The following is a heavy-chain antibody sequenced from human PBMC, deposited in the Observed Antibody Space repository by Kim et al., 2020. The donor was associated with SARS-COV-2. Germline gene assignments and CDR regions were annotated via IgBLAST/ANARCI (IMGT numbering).Heavy chain of an antibody. Sequence: GGSLRLSCAASGFTFSSYAMHWVRQAPGKGLEWVAVISYDGSNKYYADSVKGRFTISRDNSKNTLYLQMNSLRAEDTAVYYCAREVTSSPGGADYWGQGTLVTVSS. CDR2: ISYDGSNK. V-gene: IGHV3-30-3*01. CDR1: GFTFSSYA. D-gene: IGHD4-17*01. J-gene: IGHJ4*02. CDR3: AREVTSSPGGADY.